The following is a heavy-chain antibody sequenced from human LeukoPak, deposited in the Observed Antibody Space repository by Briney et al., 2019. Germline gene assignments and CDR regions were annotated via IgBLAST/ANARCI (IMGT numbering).Heavy chain of an antibody. CDR2: IYHSGST. V-gene: IGHV4-38-2*02. J-gene: IGHJ5*02. Sequence: SETLSLTCTVSGYSISSGYYWGWIRQPPGKGLEWIGSIYHSGSTYYNPSLKSRVTISVDTSKNQFSLKLSSVTAADTAVYYCARFSSSTSTPFGPWRQGTLVTVSS. CDR3: ARFSSSTSTPFGP. D-gene: IGHD2-2*01. CDR1: GYSISSGYY.